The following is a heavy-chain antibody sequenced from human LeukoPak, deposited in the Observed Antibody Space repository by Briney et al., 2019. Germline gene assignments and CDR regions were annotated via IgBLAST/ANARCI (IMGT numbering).Heavy chain of an antibody. D-gene: IGHD2-15*01. V-gene: IGHV3-23*01. CDR1: GFTFNIYA. CDR3: AKGLGGLDI. J-gene: IGHJ3*02. Sequence: GGSLRLSCAAFGFTFNIYAMSWVRQAPGKGLEWVSSITNSGGSTYYADSVKGRFTISRDNSKNTLYLQMNSLRAEDTALYYCAKGLGGLDIWGQGTMVTVSS. CDR2: ITNSGGST.